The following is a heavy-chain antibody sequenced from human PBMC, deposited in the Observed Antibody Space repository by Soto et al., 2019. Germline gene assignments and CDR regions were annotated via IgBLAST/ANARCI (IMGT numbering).Heavy chain of an antibody. J-gene: IGHJ4*01. CDR3: ARDNWNSC. D-gene: IGHD1-7*01. V-gene: IGHV3-74*01. CDR2: IHNDGSTT. Sequence: GGSLRLSCAASGFTFSRYWMGWVRQAPGKGLMWVSRIHNDGSTTRYADSVKGRFTISRDNAKNTLYLQMSSLRVEDTAVYYCARDNWNSCWGQGTLVTVSS. CDR1: GFTFSRYW.